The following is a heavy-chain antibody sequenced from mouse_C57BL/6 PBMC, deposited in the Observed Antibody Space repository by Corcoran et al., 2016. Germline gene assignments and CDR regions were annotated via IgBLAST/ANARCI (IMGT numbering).Heavy chain of an antibody. CDR3: ARARYDYDGVAY. V-gene: IGHV1-19*01. CDR1: GYTFTDYY. Sequence: EAQLQQSGPVLVKPGSSVKMSCKASGYTFTDYYMNWVKQSHGKSLEWIGIINPYNGGTGYNQKFKGKATLTVDKSSSTAYMELNSLTSEDSAVYYCARARYDYDGVAYWGQGTLVTVSA. CDR2: INPYNGGT. D-gene: IGHD2-4*01. J-gene: IGHJ3*01.